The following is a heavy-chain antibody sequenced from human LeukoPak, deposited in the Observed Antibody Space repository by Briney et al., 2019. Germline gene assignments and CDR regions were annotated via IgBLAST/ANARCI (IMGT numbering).Heavy chain of an antibody. J-gene: IGHJ4*02. V-gene: IGHV3-64*01. CDR2: ISSNGDNT. CDR3: ARAPREGFSGSYHDY. D-gene: IGHD1-26*01. CDR1: GFAFSSYS. Sequence: GGSLRLSCAASGFAFSSYSINWVRQAPGKGLEYVSAISSNGDNTYYANSVKGRFTISRDNSKNTLYLQMASLRGEDTAVYYCARAPREGFSGSYHDYWGQGTLVTVSS.